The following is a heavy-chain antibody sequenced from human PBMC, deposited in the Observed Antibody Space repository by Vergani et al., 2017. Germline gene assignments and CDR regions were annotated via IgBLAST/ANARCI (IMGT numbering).Heavy chain of an antibody. CDR3: AKLFESDLDDRTYYYGSEKGYMDV. Sequence: QVQLVESGGGVVQPGRSLRLSCAASGFTFSSYGMHWVRQAPGKGLEWVAVISYDGSNKYYADSVKGRFTISRDNSKNTLYLQMNSLRAEDTAVYYCAKLFESDLDDRTYYYGSEKGYMDVWG. CDR2: ISYDGSNK. V-gene: IGHV3-30*18. CDR1: GFTFSSYG. J-gene: IGHJ6*03. D-gene: IGHD3-10*01.